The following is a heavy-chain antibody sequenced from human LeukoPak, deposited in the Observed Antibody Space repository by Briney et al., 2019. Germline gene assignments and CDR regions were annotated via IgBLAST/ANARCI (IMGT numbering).Heavy chain of an antibody. Sequence: GGSLRLSCAASGFTVSSNYMSWVRQAPGKGLEWVSVIYSGGSTYYAGSVKGRFTISRDNSKNTLYLQMNSLRAEDTAVYYCARDRWVLGSWRYGMDVWGQGTTVTVSS. CDR1: GFTVSSNY. D-gene: IGHD3-16*01. V-gene: IGHV3-53*01. CDR3: ARDRWVLGSWRYGMDV. CDR2: IYSGGST. J-gene: IGHJ6*02.